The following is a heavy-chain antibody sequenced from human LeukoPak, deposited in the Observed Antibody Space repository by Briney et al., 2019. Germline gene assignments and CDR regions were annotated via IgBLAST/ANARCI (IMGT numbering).Heavy chain of an antibody. CDR3: ARSPYYYDSSGYYYVNYYFDY. CDR2: IIPIFGTA. D-gene: IGHD3-22*01. Sequence: ASVKVSCKASGYTFTGYYMHWVRQAPGQGLEWMGGIIPIFGTANYAQKFQGRVTITADESTSTAYMELSSLRSEDTAVYYCARSPYYYDSSGYYYVNYYFDYWGQGTLVTVSS. V-gene: IGHV1-69*13. J-gene: IGHJ4*02. CDR1: GYTFTGYY.